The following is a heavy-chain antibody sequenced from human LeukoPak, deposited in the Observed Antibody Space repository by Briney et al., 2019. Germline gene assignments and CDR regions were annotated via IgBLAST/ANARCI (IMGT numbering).Heavy chain of an antibody. V-gene: IGHV5-10-1*01. D-gene: IGHD3-16*02. CDR2: IDPSDSYT. J-gene: IGHJ4*02. CDR1: GYSFTSYW. Sequence: GESLKISCKGSGYSFTSYWISWVRQMPGKGLEWMGRIDPSDSYTNYSPSFHGHVTISADKSISAAYLQWSSLKASDTAVYYCATLGDYVWGSYRLEWGQGTLVTVSS. CDR3: ATLGDYVWGSYRLE.